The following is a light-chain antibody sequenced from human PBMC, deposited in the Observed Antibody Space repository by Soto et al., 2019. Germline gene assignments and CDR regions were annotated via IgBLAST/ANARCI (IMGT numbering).Light chain of an antibody. J-gene: IGKJ5*01. V-gene: IGKV3-11*01. CDR1: QSFSSH. CDR2: DAS. CDR3: QPRSNWPPVIT. Sequence: EIVLTXXPATLSLSPGERATLSCRASQSFSSHLAWYQQKPGQAPRLLIYDASKRATGIPARFSGRGSGTDFTLTISSLEPEDFAVYYCQPRSNWPPVITFGQGTRLEIK.